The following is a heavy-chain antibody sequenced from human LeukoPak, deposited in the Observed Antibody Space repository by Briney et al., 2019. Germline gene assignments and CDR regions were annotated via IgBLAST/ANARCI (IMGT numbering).Heavy chain of an antibody. J-gene: IGHJ4*02. CDR1: GGPFSGYY. Sequence: SETLSLTCAVYGGPFSGYYWSWIRQPPGKGLEWIGEINHSGSTNYNPSLKSRVTISVDTSKNQFSLKLSSVTAADTAVYYCAREGGGYCSSTSCYYFDYWGQGTLVTVSS. D-gene: IGHD2-2*03. CDR3: AREGGGYCSSTSCYYFDY. V-gene: IGHV4-34*01. CDR2: INHSGST.